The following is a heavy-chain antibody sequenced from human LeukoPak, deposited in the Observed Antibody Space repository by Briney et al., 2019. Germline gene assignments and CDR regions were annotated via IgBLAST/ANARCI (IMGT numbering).Heavy chain of an antibody. V-gene: IGHV3-21*01. CDR2: ITSNSDYL. CDR1: GFTFSSYS. Sequence: GGSLRLSCAASGFTFSSYSMNWVRQAPGKGLEWVSGITSNSDYLYYADSMKGRFTISRDNSKNTLYLQMNSLRAEDTAVYYCARGRGYSSPIDYWGQGTLVTVSS. D-gene: IGHD6-13*01. CDR3: ARGRGYSSPIDY. J-gene: IGHJ4*02.